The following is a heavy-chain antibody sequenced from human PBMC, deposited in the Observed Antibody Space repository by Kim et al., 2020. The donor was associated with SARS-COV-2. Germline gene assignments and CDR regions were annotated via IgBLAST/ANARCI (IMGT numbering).Heavy chain of an antibody. CDR3: ARDVSLDYYYYYGMDV. V-gene: IGHV3-11*05. CDR1: GFTFSDYY. CDR2: IISSSSYT. Sequence: GGSLRLSCAASGFTFSDYYMSWIRQAPGKGLEWVSYIISSSSYTNYADSVKGRFTISRDNAKNSLYLQMNSLRAEDTAVYYCARDVSLDYYYYYGMDVWGQGPTVTVSS. J-gene: IGHJ6*02.